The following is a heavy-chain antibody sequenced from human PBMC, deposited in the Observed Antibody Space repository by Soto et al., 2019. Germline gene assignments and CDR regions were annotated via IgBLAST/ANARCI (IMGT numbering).Heavy chain of an antibody. D-gene: IGHD2-2*01. V-gene: IGHV3-43*02. CDR2: ISGDGGST. J-gene: IGHJ4*02. CDR3: AKDSEYQLLYYFDY. Sequence: GGSLRLSCAASGFTFDGYAMHWVRQAPGKGLEWVSLISGDGGSTYYADSVKGRFTISRDNSKNSLYLQMNSLRTEDTALYYCAKDSEYQLLYYFDYWGQGTLVTVSS. CDR1: GFTFDGYA.